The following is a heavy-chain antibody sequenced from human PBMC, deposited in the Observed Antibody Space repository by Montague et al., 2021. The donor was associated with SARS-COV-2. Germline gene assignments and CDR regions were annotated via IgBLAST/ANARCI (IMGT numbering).Heavy chain of an antibody. CDR1: GFTFSSYA. CDR3: AALGYCSSTSCPL. D-gene: IGHD2-2*01. V-gene: IGHV3-30-3*01. J-gene: IGHJ4*02. Sequence: SLRLSCAASGFTFSSYAMHWVRQAPGKGLEWVAVISYDGSNKHYADSVKGRFTISRDNSKNTLYLQMNSLRAEDTAVYYCAALGYCSSTSCPLWGQGTLVTVPS. CDR2: ISYDGSNK.